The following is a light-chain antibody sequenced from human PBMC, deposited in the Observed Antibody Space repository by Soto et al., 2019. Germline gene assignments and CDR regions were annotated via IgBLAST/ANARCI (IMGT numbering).Light chain of an antibody. V-gene: IGKV3-20*01. Sequence: EIVLTQSPGTLSLSPGERGTLSCRASQSVSLSLAWYQQKPGQAPRLLIYDASKRASGIPDRFSGSGSGTDFTLTISRLEPEDFAVYYCQQYGSSGTFGQGTEVDIK. CDR1: QSVSLS. CDR3: QQYGSSGT. CDR2: DAS. J-gene: IGKJ1*01.